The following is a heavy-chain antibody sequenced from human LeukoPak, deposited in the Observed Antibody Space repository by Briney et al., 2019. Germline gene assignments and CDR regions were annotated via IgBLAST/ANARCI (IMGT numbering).Heavy chain of an antibody. V-gene: IGHV3-30*04. CDR2: ISCDGSNK. D-gene: IGHD1-7*01. Sequence: GGSLRLSCAASGFTFSSYAMHWVRQAPGKGLEWVALISCDGSNKYYADSVKGRFTISRDNSKNTLYLQMNSLRTEDTAVYYCARAHNWKYGSFDFWGRGTLVTVSS. CDR3: ARAHNWKYGSFDF. CDR1: GFTFSSYA. J-gene: IGHJ4*02.